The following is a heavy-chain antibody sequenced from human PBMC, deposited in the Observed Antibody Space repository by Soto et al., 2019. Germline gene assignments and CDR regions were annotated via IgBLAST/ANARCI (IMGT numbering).Heavy chain of an antibody. J-gene: IGHJ4*02. Sequence: QLQLQESGSGLVKPSQTLSLTCAVSGGSISSGGYSWSWIRQPPGKGLEWIGYISHSGSTYYNPTRKSRVTISVDRSKNRFSLELSSVTAADTAVYFCASGSHVPHYWGQGTLVTVSS. CDR3: ASGSHVPHY. CDR1: GGSISSGGYS. V-gene: IGHV4-30-2*01. D-gene: IGHD6-6*01. CDR2: ISHSGST.